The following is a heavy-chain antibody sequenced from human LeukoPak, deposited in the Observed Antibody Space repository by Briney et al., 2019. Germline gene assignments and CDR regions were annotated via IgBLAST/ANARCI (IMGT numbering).Heavy chain of an antibody. V-gene: IGHV3-21*01. J-gene: IGHJ5*02. CDR2: ISSSSSKM. Sequence: GGSLRLSRAAPGFTFSSYSMNWVRQAPGKGLEWVSSISSSSSKMYYADSVKGRFTISRDNAKNSLYLQMNSLRAEDTAVYYCAREDGQGFDPWGQGTLVTVSS. CDR3: AREDGQGFDP. CDR1: GFTFSSYS. D-gene: IGHD4-17*01.